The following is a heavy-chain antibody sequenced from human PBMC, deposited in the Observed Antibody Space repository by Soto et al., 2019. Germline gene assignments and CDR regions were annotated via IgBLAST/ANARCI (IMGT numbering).Heavy chain of an antibody. CDR1: GYTFTSYD. Sequence: QVQLVQSGAEVKKPGASVKVSCKASGYTFTSYDINWVRQATGQGLEWMGWMNPNSGNTGYAQKFQGRVTMTRNTSISTAYMELSSLRSEDTAVYYCARGESPVYCSGGSCYWFDPWGQGTLVTVSS. V-gene: IGHV1-8*01. CDR2: MNPNSGNT. CDR3: ARGESPVYCSGGSCYWFDP. J-gene: IGHJ5*02. D-gene: IGHD2-15*01.